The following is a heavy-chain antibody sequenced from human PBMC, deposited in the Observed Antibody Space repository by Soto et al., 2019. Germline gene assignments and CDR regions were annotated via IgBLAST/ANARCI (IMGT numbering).Heavy chain of an antibody. CDR2: ISGSGGST. D-gene: IGHD2-2*01. CDR1: GFTFSSYA. Sequence: GGSLRLSCAASGFTFSSYAMSWVRQAPGKGLEWVSAISGSGGSTYYADSVKGRFTISRDNSKNTLYLQMNSLRAEDKAVYYCAKDLRGEHCSSTSCYGEFDYWGQGTLVTVSS. J-gene: IGHJ4*02. CDR3: AKDLRGEHCSSTSCYGEFDY. V-gene: IGHV3-23*01.